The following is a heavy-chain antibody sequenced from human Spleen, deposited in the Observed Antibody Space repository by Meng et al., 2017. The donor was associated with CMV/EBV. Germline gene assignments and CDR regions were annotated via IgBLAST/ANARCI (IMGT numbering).Heavy chain of an antibody. V-gene: IGHV3-30*02. Sequence: GGSLRLSCAASGFSFSSYAMHWVRQAPGKGLEWVAFIRYDGSTEYYTDSVKGRFTISRDNSRNTLYLQMNSLRADDTANYYCATSAGPPSRGQGTLVTVSS. CDR1: GFSFSSYA. CDR3: ATSAGPPS. CDR2: IRYDGSTE. J-gene: IGHJ4*02.